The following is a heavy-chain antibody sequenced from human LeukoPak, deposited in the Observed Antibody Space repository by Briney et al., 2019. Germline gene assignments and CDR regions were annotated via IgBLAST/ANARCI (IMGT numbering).Heavy chain of an antibody. Sequence: PSETLSLTCTVSGGSISAYYWNWIRQPPGKGLEWIGYIDNSGRTDFNPSLKSRITMSVDTSKNQVSLKVNSMTAADTAVYYCARGSTWLWHFDLWGRGTLVTVSS. J-gene: IGHJ2*01. CDR2: IDNSGRT. V-gene: IGHV4-59*08. CDR1: GGSISAYY. CDR3: ARGSTWLWHFDL. D-gene: IGHD2-2*01.